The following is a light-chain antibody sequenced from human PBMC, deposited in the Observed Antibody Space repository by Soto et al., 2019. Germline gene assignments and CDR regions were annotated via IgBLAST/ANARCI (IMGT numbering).Light chain of an antibody. Sequence: EIVLTQSPGTLSLSPGERVTLSCRASQSVPYNNLAWFQQKPGQAPRLLIHAASTRVVGIPVRSSGGGSGTDFTLAITRLAPEDFAVYYCHQYGNGAYTFGQGNKVEMK. CDR1: QSVPYNN. J-gene: IGKJ2*01. CDR3: HQYGNGAYT. V-gene: IGKV3-20*01. CDR2: AAS.